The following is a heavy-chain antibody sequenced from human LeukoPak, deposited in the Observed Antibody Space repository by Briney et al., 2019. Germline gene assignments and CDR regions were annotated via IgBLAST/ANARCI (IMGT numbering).Heavy chain of an antibody. J-gene: IGHJ4*02. CDR2: IIPIFGIA. D-gene: IGHD4-17*01. CDR3: ARGSGYGDYRLAYFDY. CDR1: GGTFSSYA. Sequence: SVKLSCKASGGTFSSYAISWVRQAPGRGLEWMGRIIPIFGIANYAQKFQGRVTITADKSTSTAYMELSSLRSEDTAVYYCARGSGYGDYRLAYFDYWGQGTLVTVSS. V-gene: IGHV1-69*04.